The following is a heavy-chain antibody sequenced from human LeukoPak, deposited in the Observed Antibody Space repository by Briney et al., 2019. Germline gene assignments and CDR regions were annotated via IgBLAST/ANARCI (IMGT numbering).Heavy chain of an antibody. CDR2: ISGSGGST. CDR3: AGERNCGGDCYQGSWFDP. J-gene: IGHJ5*02. Sequence: GGSLRLSCAASGFTFSSYAMSWVRQAPGKGLEWVSVISGSGGSTYYADSVKGRFTVSRDNAKNSLYLQMNSLRAEDTAVYYCAGERNCGGDCYQGSWFDPWGQGTLVTVSS. V-gene: IGHV3-23*01. D-gene: IGHD2-21*02. CDR1: GFTFSSYA.